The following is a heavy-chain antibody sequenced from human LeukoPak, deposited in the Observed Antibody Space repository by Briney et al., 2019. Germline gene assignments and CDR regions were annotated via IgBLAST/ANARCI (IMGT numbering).Heavy chain of an antibody. CDR3: ARESSYGYFAFDI. J-gene: IGHJ3*02. CDR2: ISYDGSNK. CDR1: GFTFSSYA. V-gene: IGHV3-30-3*01. D-gene: IGHD5-18*01. Sequence: GGSLRLSCAASGFTFSSYAMHWVRQAPGKGLEWVAVISYDGSNKYYADSVKGRFTISRDNSKNTLYLQMNSLRAEDTAVYYCARESSYGYFAFDIWGQGTMVTVSS.